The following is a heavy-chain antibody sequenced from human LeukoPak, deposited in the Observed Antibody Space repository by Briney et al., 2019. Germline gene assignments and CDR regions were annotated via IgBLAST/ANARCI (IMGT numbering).Heavy chain of an antibody. V-gene: IGHV3-23*01. D-gene: IGHD3-10*01. CDR2: ISGSGGST. J-gene: IGHJ4*02. CDR1: GFTFSSYA. Sequence: PGGSLRLSCAASGFTFSSYAMSWVRQAPGKGLEWVSAISGSGGSTYYADSVKGRFTISRDNSKNTLYLQMNSLRAEDTAVYYCAKDRGSELWFGELDYWGQGTLVTVSS. CDR3: AKDRGSELWFGELDY.